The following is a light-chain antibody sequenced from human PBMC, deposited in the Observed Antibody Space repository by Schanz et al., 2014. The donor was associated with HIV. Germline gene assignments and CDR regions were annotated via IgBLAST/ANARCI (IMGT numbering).Light chain of an antibody. CDR2: EVT. J-gene: IGLJ3*02. CDR3: SSYTTTNTWL. V-gene: IGLV2-8*01. CDR1: GTDVGGYNY. Sequence: QSVLTQPPSASGSPGQSVTISCTGTGTDVGGYNYLSWYQHHPGEAPKLIIYEVTKRPSGVPDRFSGSKSGRTASLTVSGLQAEDEADYYCSSYTTTNTWLFGGGTKLTVL.